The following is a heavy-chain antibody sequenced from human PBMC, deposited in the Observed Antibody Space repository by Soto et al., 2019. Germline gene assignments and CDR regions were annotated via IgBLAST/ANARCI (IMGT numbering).Heavy chain of an antibody. D-gene: IGHD7-27*01. Sequence: QLQLQESGSRLVKPSETLSLTCAVSGGSMSSGSRSWNWIRQSPGEGLEWIGYIYYSGTTYYNPSLKRRVTISVDKSKNQFSLKLTSVSAADTGVYYCARADFAGDGDYWGQGILVTVSS. V-gene: IGHV4-30-2*06. CDR1: GGSMSSGSRS. J-gene: IGHJ4*02. CDR2: IYYSGTT. CDR3: ARADFAGDGDY.